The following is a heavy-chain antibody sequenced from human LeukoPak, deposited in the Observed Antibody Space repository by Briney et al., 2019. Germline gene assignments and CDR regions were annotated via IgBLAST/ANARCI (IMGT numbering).Heavy chain of an antibody. CDR2: INPNSGGT. CDR3: ARGPRYYDSSGYRLEY. CDR1: GYTFTDYY. D-gene: IGHD3-22*01. J-gene: IGHJ4*02. Sequence: ASVKVSCKASGYTFTDYYMHWVRQAPGQGLEWMAWINPNSGGTNYAQKFQGRVTITRDTSISTAYMDLSRLKSDDTAVYYCARGPRYYDSSGYRLEYWGQGTLITVSS. V-gene: IGHV1-2*02.